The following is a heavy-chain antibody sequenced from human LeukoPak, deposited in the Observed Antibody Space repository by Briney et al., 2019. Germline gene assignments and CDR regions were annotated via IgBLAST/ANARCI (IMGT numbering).Heavy chain of an antibody. CDR1: GFTFSSYW. CDR3: AREGPLYGGNCFDY. CDR2: IKQDGSEK. J-gene: IGHJ4*02. Sequence: TGGSLRLSCAASGFTFSSYWMSLIRQAPGKGLEWVANIKQDGSEKNYVDSVKGRFTISRDNAKNSLYLQMNSLRGEDTAVYYCAREGPLYGGNCFDYWGQGTLVTVSS. D-gene: IGHD4-23*01. V-gene: IGHV3-7*01.